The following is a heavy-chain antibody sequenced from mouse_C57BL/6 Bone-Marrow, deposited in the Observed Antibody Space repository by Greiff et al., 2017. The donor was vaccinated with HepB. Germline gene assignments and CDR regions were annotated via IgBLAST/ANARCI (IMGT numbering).Heavy chain of an antibody. CDR1: GYTFTSYT. D-gene: IGHD1-1*01. CDR2: INPSSGYT. Sequence: QVQLQQSGAELARPGASVKMSCKASGYTFTSYTMHWVKQRPGQGLEWIGYINPSSGYTKYNQKFKDKATLTADKSSSTAYMQLSSLTSEDSAVYYCARDYYGSSDYAMDYWGQGTSVTVSS. CDR3: ARDYYGSSDYAMDY. V-gene: IGHV1-4*01. J-gene: IGHJ4*01.